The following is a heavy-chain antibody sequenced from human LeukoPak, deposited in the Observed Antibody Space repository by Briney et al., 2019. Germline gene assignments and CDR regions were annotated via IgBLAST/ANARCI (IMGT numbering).Heavy chain of an antibody. Sequence: SETLSLTCTVSGGSISSYYWSWIRQPPGKGLEWIGEINHSGSTNYNPSLKSRVTISVDTSKNQFSLKLSSVTAADTAVYYCARGTIAVAGLRYFDYWGQGTLVTVSS. CDR3: ARGTIAVAGLRYFDY. CDR1: GGSISSYY. D-gene: IGHD6-19*01. J-gene: IGHJ4*02. CDR2: INHSGST. V-gene: IGHV4-34*01.